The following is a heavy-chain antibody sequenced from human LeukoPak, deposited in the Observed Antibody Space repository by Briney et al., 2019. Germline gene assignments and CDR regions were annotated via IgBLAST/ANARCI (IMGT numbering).Heavy chain of an antibody. CDR2: IKSKTDGGTT. D-gene: IGHD1-26*01. J-gene: IGHJ4*02. Sequence: GGSLRLSCAASGFTFSNAWMSWVRQAPGKGLEWVGRIKSKTDGGTTDYAAPVKGRFTISRDDSKNTLYLQMNSLRAEDTAVYYCARHGGTYYSSGPLDYWGQGTLVTVSS. CDR3: ARHGGTYYSSGPLDY. V-gene: IGHV3-15*01. CDR1: GFTFSNAW.